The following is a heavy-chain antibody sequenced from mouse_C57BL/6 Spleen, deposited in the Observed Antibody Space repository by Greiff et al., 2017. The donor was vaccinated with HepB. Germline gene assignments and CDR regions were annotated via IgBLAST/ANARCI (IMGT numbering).Heavy chain of an antibody. D-gene: IGHD1-1*01. CDR1: GYTFTDYY. V-gene: IGHV1-75*01. CDR3: ARYPLIYYYQAGYFDY. CDR2: IFPGSGST. J-gene: IGHJ2*01. Sequence: VQRVESGPELVKPGASVKISCKASGYTFTDYYINWVKQRPGQGLEWIGWIFPGSGSTYYNEKFKGKATLTVDKSSSTAYMLLSSLTSEDSAVYFCARYPLIYYYQAGYFDYWGQGTTLTVSS.